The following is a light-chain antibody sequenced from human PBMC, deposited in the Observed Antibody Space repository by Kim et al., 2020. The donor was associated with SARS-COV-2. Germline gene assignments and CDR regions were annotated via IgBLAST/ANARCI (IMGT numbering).Light chain of an antibody. CDR2: GAS. V-gene: IGKV3-20*01. Sequence: EIVLTQSPGTLSLSPGERATLSCRASQSVTSSLSFLAWYQQKPGQAPRLLIYGASNRAAGIPDRFSGRGSGTDFTLIISRLEPEDFAVYYCQQYGSSPYTFGQGTKLEIK. CDR1: QSVTSSLSF. CDR3: QQYGSSPYT. J-gene: IGKJ2*01.